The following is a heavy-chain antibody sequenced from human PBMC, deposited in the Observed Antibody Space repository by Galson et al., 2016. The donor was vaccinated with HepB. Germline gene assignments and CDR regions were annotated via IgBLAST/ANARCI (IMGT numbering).Heavy chain of an antibody. CDR2: IWSDDSIQ. CDR3: ARDQGSGGWNKGWFDP. J-gene: IGHJ5*02. V-gene: IGHV3-33*01. Sequence: SLRLSCAASGFTLSTYAIHCFRQAPGKGLEWVAVIWSDDSIQYYGNPVEGRFTISRDNSENTVSLQRDNLRDEDTAVYYCARDQGSGGWNKGWFDPWGQGTLVTVSS. D-gene: IGHD1/OR15-1a*01. CDR1: GFTLSTYA.